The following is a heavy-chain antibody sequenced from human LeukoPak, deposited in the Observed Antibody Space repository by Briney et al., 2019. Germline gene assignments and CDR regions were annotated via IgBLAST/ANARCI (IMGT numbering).Heavy chain of an antibody. CDR1: GFTFSSYA. CDR2: MSGSGSST. CDR3: AKDRYQLLRVNFDY. Sequence: GGSLRLSCTASGFTFSSYAMSWVRQAPGKGLEWVSGMSGSGSSTYYADSVKGRFTISRDNSKNTLYLQMHSLRAEDTAVYYCAKDRYQLLRVNFDYWGQGTLVTVSS. J-gene: IGHJ4*02. V-gene: IGHV3-23*01. D-gene: IGHD2-2*01.